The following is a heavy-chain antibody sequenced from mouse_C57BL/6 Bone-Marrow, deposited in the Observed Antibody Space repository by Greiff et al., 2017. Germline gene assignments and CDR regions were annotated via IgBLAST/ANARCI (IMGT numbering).Heavy chain of an antibody. CDR1: EYTFTDYY. CDR3: AAAQALFAY. D-gene: IGHD3-2*02. CDR2: INPNNGGT. J-gene: IGHJ3*01. V-gene: IGHV1-26*01. Sequence: EVQLQQSGPELVKPGASVKISCKASEYTFTDYYMNWVKQSHGKSLEWIGDINPNNGGTSYNQKFKGKATLTVDKSSSTAYMELRSLTSEDSAVYYCAAAQALFAYWGQGTLVTVSA.